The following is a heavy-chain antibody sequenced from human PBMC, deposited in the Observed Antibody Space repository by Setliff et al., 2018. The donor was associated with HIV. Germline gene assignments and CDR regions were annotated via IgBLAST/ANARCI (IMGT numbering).Heavy chain of an antibody. Sequence: GESLKISCAASGFTSSSYTMNWVRQAPGRGLEWVSSISSSSNIYYADSVKGRFTISRDNAKNSLYLQMNSLRAEDTAVYYCARDSEDTAWDYYYYMDVWGKGTTVTVSS. CDR3: ARDSEDTAWDYYYYMDV. CDR1: GFTSSSYT. D-gene: IGHD5-18*01. CDR2: ISSSSNI. J-gene: IGHJ6*03. V-gene: IGHV3-21*01.